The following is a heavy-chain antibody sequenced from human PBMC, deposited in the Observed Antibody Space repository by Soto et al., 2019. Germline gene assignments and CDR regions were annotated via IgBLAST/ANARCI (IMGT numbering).Heavy chain of an antibody. CDR1: ASSISIYY. Sequence: QVHLQESGPGLVKPSETLSLTCAIGASSISIYYWGWIRQPPGKGLEWIGSIYHSGSSYYNPSLKSRVSLSLDTSKGQLSLHPTSVTAADTAVYYCAREDDGAGMDVWGQGTTVIVSS. J-gene: IGHJ6*02. V-gene: IGHV4-38-2*02. D-gene: IGHD1-1*01. CDR3: AREDDGAGMDV. CDR2: IYHSGSS.